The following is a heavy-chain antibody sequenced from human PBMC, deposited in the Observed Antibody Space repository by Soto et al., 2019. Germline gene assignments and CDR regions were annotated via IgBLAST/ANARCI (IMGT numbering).Heavy chain of an antibody. CDR3: ARDRTSGSPRGNWFDP. D-gene: IGHD1-26*01. V-gene: IGHV1-18*04. CDR2: ISAYNGNT. CDR1: GYTFTSYD. Sequence: XSVKVSCTASGYTFTSYDISWGRQAPGQGLEWMGWISAYNGNTNYAQKLQCRVTMTTDTSTSTAYMELRSLRSDDTAVYYCARDRTSGSPRGNWFDPWGQGTLVTVSS. J-gene: IGHJ5*02.